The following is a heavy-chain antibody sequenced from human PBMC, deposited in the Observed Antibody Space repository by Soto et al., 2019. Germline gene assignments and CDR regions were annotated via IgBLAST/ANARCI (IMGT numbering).Heavy chain of an antibody. CDR3: ARESEWLVV. J-gene: IGHJ4*01. V-gene: IGHV3-21*01. CDR1: GVNFSSYS. D-gene: IGHD6-19*01. CDR2: ISSSSSYI. Sequence: VRFLRLSCTASGVNFSSYSMNCVRQAQGKGLEWVSSISSSSSYIYYADSVTGRFTISRDNAKNSLYLQMNSLIAEVTAVYYCARESEWLVVWGHGTLVTVSS.